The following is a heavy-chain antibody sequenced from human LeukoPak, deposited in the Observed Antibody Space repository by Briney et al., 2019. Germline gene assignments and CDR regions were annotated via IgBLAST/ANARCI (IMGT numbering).Heavy chain of an antibody. V-gene: IGHV3-21*01. D-gene: IGHD3-16*01. CDR1: GFTFSSYS. J-gene: IGHJ4*02. CDR2: ISSSSSYI. Sequence: PGGSLRLSCAASGFTFSSYSMNWVRQAPGRGLEWVSSISSSSSYIYYADSVKGRFTISRDNAKNSLYLQMNSLRAEDTAVYYCARDPSGALRTFDYWGQGTLVTVSS. CDR3: ARDPSGALRTFDY.